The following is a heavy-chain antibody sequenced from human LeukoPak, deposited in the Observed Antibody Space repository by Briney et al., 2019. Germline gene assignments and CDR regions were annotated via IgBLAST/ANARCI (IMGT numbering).Heavy chain of an antibody. CDR2: ISSSSSYI. CDR3: AKEPRWLETWVFDY. D-gene: IGHD6-19*01. J-gene: IGHJ4*02. V-gene: IGHV3-21*04. CDR1: GLTFDDYA. Sequence: GGSLRLSCAASGLTFDDYAMHWVRQAPGKGLEWVSSISSSSSYIYYADSVKGRFTISRDNAENSLYLQMNSLRAEDTAVYYCAKEPRWLETWVFDYWGQGTLVTVSS.